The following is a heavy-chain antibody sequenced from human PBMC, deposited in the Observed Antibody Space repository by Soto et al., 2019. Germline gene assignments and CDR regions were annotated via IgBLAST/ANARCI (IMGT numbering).Heavy chain of an antibody. J-gene: IGHJ4*02. CDR1: GGSINSYY. D-gene: IGHD1-1*01. V-gene: IGHV4-59*08. Sequence: SETLSLTCTVSGGSINSYYWSWIRQPPGKGLEWIGYIYYSGNTNYNPSLKSRVTISVDTSKNQFSLKLSSVTAADTAVYYCGTVQRTTPFYFDYWGQGTLVTVSS. CDR3: GTVQRTTPFYFDY. CDR2: IYYSGNT.